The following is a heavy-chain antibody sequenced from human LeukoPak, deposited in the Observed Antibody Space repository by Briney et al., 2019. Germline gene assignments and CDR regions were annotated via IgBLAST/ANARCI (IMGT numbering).Heavy chain of an antibody. CDR3: ARALSQARSGWYPYYFDY. V-gene: IGHV4-31*03. CDR2: IYYSGST. Sequence: SETLSLTCTVSGGSISSGGYYWSWIRQHPGKGLEWIGYIYYSGSTYYNPSLKSRVTISVGTSKNQFSLKLSSVTAADTAVYYCARALSQARSGWYPYYFDYWGQGTLVTVSS. J-gene: IGHJ4*02. CDR1: GGSISSGGYY. D-gene: IGHD6-19*01.